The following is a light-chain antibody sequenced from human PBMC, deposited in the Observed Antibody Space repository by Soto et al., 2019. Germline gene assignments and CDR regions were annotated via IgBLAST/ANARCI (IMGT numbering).Light chain of an antibody. CDR3: QHYNTYPLT. Sequence: DIQMTQSPSTLSASVGARVTITCRASQSISTWLAWYQQKPGKAPKLLIYKASSLESGVPSRFSGSGSGTEFTLTISSLQPDDFATYYCQHYNTYPLTCVGGTTVEIK. CDR1: QSISTW. CDR2: KAS. J-gene: IGKJ4*01. V-gene: IGKV1-5*03.